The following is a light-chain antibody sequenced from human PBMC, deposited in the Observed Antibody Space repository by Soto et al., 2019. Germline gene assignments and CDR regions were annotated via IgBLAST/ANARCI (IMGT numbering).Light chain of an antibody. CDR3: CSYAGDLAL. CDR2: DVS. J-gene: IGLJ2*01. V-gene: IGLV2-11*01. CDR1: SSDVCGYDF. Sequence: QSALAQPRSVSGSPGQSVTISCTGTSSDVCGYDFVSWYQQHPGKAPKLMISDVSKRPSGVPDRFSGSKSGNTASLTISGLQAEDEADYYCCSYAGDLALFGGGAKVTVL.